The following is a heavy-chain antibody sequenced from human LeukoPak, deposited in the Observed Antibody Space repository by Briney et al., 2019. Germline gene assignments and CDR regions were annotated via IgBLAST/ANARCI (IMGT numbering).Heavy chain of an antibody. CDR3: ARDHHSGYGDY. CDR1: GGTFSSYA. J-gene: IGHJ4*02. V-gene: IGHV1-69*04. CDR2: IIPILGIA. Sequence: ASAKVSCKASGGTFSSYAISWVRQAPGQGLEWMGRIIPILGIANYAQKFQGRVTITADKSTSTAYMELSSLRSEDTAVYYCARDHHSGYGDYWGQGTLVTVSS. D-gene: IGHD5-12*01.